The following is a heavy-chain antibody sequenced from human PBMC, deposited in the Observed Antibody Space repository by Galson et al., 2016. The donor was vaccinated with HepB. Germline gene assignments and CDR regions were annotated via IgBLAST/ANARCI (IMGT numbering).Heavy chain of an antibody. CDR1: GASVSSDSSY. V-gene: IGHV4-61*01. Sequence: SETLSLTCSVSGASVSSDSSYYHWIRQPPGKGLEWIAYIYNSGTTNSNPSLKSRVAISADTSKNLFSLKLGSVTAADTAVYYCARLEGADGWASLETATRRPRNATFDIWGRGTMVTVSS. D-gene: IGHD5-24*01. CDR3: ARLEGADGWASLETATRRPRNATFDI. J-gene: IGHJ3*02. CDR2: IYNSGTT.